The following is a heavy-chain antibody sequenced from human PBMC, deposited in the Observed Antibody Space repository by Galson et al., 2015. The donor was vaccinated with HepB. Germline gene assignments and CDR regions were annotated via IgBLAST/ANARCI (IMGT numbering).Heavy chain of an antibody. CDR1: GFTFSRFG. Sequence: SLRLSCAASGFTFSRFGMHWVRQAPGKGLEWMGCIWYDGSNTHTADSVKGRFSISRDNSRHTLYLHMNSLRAEDTAVYYCARETVILNWSLDLWGRGTLVTVSS. D-gene: IGHD3-16*02. CDR3: ARETVILNWSLDL. CDR2: IWYDGSNT. V-gene: IGHV3-33*01. J-gene: IGHJ2*01.